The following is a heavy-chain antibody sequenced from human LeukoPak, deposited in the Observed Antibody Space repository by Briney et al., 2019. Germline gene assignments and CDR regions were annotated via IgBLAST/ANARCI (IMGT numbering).Heavy chain of an antibody. CDR1: GGSFSGYH. CDR3: ARRRVVVVAATVPSLKRYWYFDL. Sequence: SESLSLTCAVYGGSFSGYHWSWIRQPPGKGLEWIGEINHSGSTNYNPSLKSRVTISVDTSKNQFSLKLSSVTAADTAVYYCARRRVVVVAATVPSLKRYWYFDLWGRGTLVTVSS. V-gene: IGHV4-34*01. J-gene: IGHJ2*01. CDR2: INHSGST. D-gene: IGHD2-15*01.